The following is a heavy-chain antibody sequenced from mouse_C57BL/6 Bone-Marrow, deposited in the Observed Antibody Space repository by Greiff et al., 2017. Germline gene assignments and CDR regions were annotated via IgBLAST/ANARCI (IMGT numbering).Heavy chain of an antibody. D-gene: IGHD4-1*01. Sequence: QVQLQQPGAELVMPGASVKLSCKASGYTFTSYWMHWVKQRPGQGLEWIGEIDPSDSYTNYNQKFKGKSTLTVDKSSSTAYMQLSSLTSEDSAVYYCARWAANWDVHWYFDVWGTGTTVTVSS. V-gene: IGHV1-69*01. CDR3: ARWAANWDVHWYFDV. CDR2: IDPSDSYT. J-gene: IGHJ1*03. CDR1: GYTFTSYW.